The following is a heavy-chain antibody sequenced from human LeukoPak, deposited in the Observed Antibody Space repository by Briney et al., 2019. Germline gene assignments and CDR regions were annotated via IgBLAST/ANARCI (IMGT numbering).Heavy chain of an antibody. CDR1: GYTFISYD. CDR3: ARSGYDILTGYYTTPFDY. J-gene: IGHJ4*02. D-gene: IGHD3-9*01. V-gene: IGHV1-18*01. CDR2: ISAYNGNT. Sequence: ASVKVSCNASGYTFISYDISWVRQAPGQGLEWMGWISAYNGNTNYAQKLQGRVTMTTDTSTSTAYMELRSLRSDDTGVYYCARSGYDILTGYYTTPFDYWGQGTLVTVSS.